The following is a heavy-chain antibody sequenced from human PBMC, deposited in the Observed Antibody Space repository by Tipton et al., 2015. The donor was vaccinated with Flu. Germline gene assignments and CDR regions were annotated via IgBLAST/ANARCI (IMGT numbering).Heavy chain of an antibody. CDR1: GGSISSYY. V-gene: IGHV4-4*07. CDR3: ARDANYDILTGYHGMDV. CDR2: IYTSGST. J-gene: IGHJ6*02. Sequence: TLSLTCTVSGGSISSYYWSWIRQPAGKGLEWIGRIYTSGSTNYKPSLKSRVTMSVDTSKNQFSLKLSSVTAADTAVYYCARDANYDILTGYHGMDVWGQGTTVTVSS. D-gene: IGHD3-9*01.